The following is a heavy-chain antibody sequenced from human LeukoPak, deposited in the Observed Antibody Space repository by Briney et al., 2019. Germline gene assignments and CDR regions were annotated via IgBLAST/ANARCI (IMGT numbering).Heavy chain of an antibody. D-gene: IGHD3-10*01. J-gene: IGHJ6*02. V-gene: IGHV1-3*01. Sequence: ASVKVSCKASGYTFTNYTINWVRQAPGQRLEWMGWINAGNGNTKYSQKFQGRVTITRDTSASTAYMELSSLRSEDTAVYYCASQEESSGSYYYYYYGMDGWGQGTTVTGSS. CDR2: INAGNGNT. CDR1: GYTFTNYT. CDR3: ASQEESSGSYYYYYYGMDG.